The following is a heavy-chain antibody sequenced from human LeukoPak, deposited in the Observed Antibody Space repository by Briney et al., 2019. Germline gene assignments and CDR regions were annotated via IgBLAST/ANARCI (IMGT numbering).Heavy chain of an antibody. V-gene: IGHV4-59*01. Sequence: SETLSLTCTVSGGSISSYYWSWIRQPPXXGLEWIGYIYYSGSTNYNPSLKSRVTISVDTSKNQFSLKLSSVTAADTAVYYCARDRGLHTFDIWGQGTMVTVSS. J-gene: IGHJ3*02. CDR2: IYYSGST. CDR1: GGSISSYY. CDR3: ARDRGLHTFDI.